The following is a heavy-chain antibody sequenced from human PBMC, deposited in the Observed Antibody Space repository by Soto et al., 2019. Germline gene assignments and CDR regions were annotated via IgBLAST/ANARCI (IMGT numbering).Heavy chain of an antibody. CDR2: IYHSGST. Sequence: SETLSLTCAVSGGSISSGGYSWSWIRQPPGKGLEWIGYIYHSGSTYYNPSLKSRVTISVDRSKNQFSLKLSSVTAADTAVYYCARDVHTPYYYYGMDVWGQGTTVTVSS. CDR1: GGSISSGGYS. V-gene: IGHV4-30-2*01. CDR3: ARDVHTPYYYYGMDV. J-gene: IGHJ6*02. D-gene: IGHD2-2*02.